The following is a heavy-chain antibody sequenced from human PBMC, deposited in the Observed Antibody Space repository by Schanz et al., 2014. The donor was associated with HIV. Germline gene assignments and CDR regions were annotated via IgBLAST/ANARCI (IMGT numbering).Heavy chain of an antibody. CDR3: AKGTFLVADGHDAFDI. CDR1: GFTFDDYA. Sequence: EVQLGESGGGLVQPGRSLRLSCAASGFTFDDYAMHWVRQVPGKGLEWVSGITWNSITIDYADSVKGRFTISRDNAKNSLYLQMNSLRPEDTALYYCAKGTFLVADGHDAFDIWGQGTMVTVSS. V-gene: IGHV3-9*01. D-gene: IGHD2-15*01. J-gene: IGHJ3*02. CDR2: ITWNSITI.